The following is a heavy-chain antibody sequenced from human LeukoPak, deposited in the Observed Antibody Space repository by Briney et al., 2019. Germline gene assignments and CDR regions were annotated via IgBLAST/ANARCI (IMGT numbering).Heavy chain of an antibody. CDR2: INPTGGST. Sequence: ASVKVSCKAFGYTFTSYYMHWVRQAPGEGLEWMGIINPTGGSTSYAQKFQGRVTMTRDTSTSTVYMDLSSLRSDDTAVYYCAILTGYPRYYMDVWGKGTTVTVSS. CDR1: GYTFTSYY. V-gene: IGHV1-46*03. D-gene: IGHD3-9*01. J-gene: IGHJ6*03. CDR3: AILTGYPRYYMDV.